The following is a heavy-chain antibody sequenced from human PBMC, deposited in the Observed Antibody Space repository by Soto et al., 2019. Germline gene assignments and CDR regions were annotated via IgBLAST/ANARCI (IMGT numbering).Heavy chain of an antibody. CDR3: ARGIPGHYGFDI. CDR2: MKGDGSTA. CDR1: GFSLSSHW. Sequence: EAQLLESGGGFVQPGGSLRLSCAASGFSLSSHWMHWVRQAPGKGLVWVSRMKGDGSTANYADSVKGRLTISRDNARNTVYLQMNSLRGEDTAVYYCARGIPGHYGFDIWGQGTMVTVSS. J-gene: IGHJ3*02. D-gene: IGHD3-10*01. V-gene: IGHV3-74*01.